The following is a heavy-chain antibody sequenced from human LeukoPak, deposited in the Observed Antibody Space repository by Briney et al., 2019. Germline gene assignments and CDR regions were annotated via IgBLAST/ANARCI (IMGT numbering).Heavy chain of an antibody. J-gene: IGHJ3*02. Sequence: ASVKVSCKASGYTFTSYAMNWVRQAPGQGLEWMGWINTNTGNPTYAQGFTGRFVFSLDTSVSTAYLQISSLKAEDTAVYYCARRGSSSWYPDAFDIWGQGTMVTVSS. CDR3: ARRGSSSWYPDAFDI. D-gene: IGHD6-13*01. CDR2: INTNTGNP. CDR1: GYTFTSYA. V-gene: IGHV7-4-1*02.